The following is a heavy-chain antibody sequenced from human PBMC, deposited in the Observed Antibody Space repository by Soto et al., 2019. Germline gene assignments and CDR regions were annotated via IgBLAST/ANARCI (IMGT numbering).Heavy chain of an antibody. CDR2: TSYDGSNK. CDR3: AKEITIFGVVIMGYYYGMDV. Sequence: PGGSLRLSCAASGFTFSSYGMHWVRQAPGKGLEWVAVTSYDGSNKYYADSVKGRFTISRDNSKNTLYLQMNSLRAEDTAVYYCAKEITIFGVVIMGYYYGMDVWGQGTTVTVSS. V-gene: IGHV3-30*18. CDR1: GFTFSSYG. D-gene: IGHD3-3*01. J-gene: IGHJ6*02.